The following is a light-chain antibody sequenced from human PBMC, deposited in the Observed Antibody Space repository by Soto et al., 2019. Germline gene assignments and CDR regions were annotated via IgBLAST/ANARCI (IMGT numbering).Light chain of an antibody. J-gene: IGLJ2*01. V-gene: IGLV2-23*01. CDR1: SSDIGRHNL. CDR2: EDI. CDR3: CSYAGGASVV. Sequence: QSALTQPASVSGSPGQSITISCTGTSSDIGRHNLVSWYQQHPGKAPKLTVYEDIERPSGVSDRFSGSKSGNTASLTISGLQTEDEANYYCCSYAGGASVVFGGGTKLTVL.